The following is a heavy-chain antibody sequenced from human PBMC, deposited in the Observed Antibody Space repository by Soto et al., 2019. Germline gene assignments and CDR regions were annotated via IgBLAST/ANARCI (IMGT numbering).Heavy chain of an antibody. V-gene: IGHV3-21*01. CDR2: ISSSSSYI. Sequence: EVQLVESGGGLVKPGGSLRLSCAASGFTFSSYSMNWVRQAPGKGLEWVSSISSSSSYIYYADSVKGRFTISIDNAKNSLYLQVKSLRAEDTAVYYCARDCGVSRLLVTLNYYSYYMDVWGKGPTVTVSS. CDR1: GFTFSSYS. D-gene: IGHD3-3*01. J-gene: IGHJ6*03. CDR3: ARDCGVSRLLVTLNYYSYYMDV.